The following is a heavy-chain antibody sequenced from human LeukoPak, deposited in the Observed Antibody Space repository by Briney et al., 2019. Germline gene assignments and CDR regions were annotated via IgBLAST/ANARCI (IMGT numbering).Heavy chain of an antibody. CDR1: GFTFSSYG. CDR2: ISYDGSNK. D-gene: IGHD2-2*01. CDR3: AKDDGPADNWYFDL. J-gene: IGHJ2*01. V-gene: IGHV3-30*18. Sequence: GGSLRLSCAASGFTFSSYGMHWVRQAPGKGLEWVAVISYDGSNKYYADSVKRRFTISRNNSKNTLYLQMNSLRAEDTAVYYCAKDDGPADNWYFDLWGRGTLVTVSS.